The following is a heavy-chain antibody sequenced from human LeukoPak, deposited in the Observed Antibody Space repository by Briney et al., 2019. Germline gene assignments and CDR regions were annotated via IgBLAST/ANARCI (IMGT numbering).Heavy chain of an antibody. CDR2: INPNSGGT. D-gene: IGHD1-1*01. CDR3: ARGRLNWVNDY. CDR1: GYTFTSED. V-gene: IGHV1-2*02. J-gene: IGHJ4*02. Sequence: ASVKVSCKASGYTFTSEDINWVGQATGQGREWMGWINPNSGGTNYAQKFQGRVTMTRDTSISTAYMELSRLRSDDTAVYYCARGRLNWVNDYWGQGTLVTVSS.